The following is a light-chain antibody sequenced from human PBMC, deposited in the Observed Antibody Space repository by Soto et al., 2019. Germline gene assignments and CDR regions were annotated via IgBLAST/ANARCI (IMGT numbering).Light chain of an antibody. Sequence: IRITQSPSSLSASTGDRVTITCRASQTISTWLAWYLQKPGKAPKLLIYDASSLESGVPPRCCGSTSGAEFSLTIGSLQPDDVITNYCRQYDSNSTLTFGGGTKVDIK. CDR2: DAS. V-gene: IGKV1-5*01. J-gene: IGKJ4*01. CDR3: RQYDSNSTLT. CDR1: QTISTW.